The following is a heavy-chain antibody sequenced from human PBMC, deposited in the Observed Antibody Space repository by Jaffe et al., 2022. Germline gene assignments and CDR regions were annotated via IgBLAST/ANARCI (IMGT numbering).Heavy chain of an antibody. Sequence: QVQLQQWGAGLLKPSETLSLTCAVYGGSFSGYYWSWIRQPPGKGLEWIGEINHSGSTNYNPSLKSRVTISVDTSKNQFSLKLSSVTAADTAVYYCARVPSSGWQKAPSSHRYFDYWGQGTLVTVSS. CDR3: ARVPSSGWQKAPSSHRYFDY. CDR2: INHSGST. J-gene: IGHJ4*02. V-gene: IGHV4-34*01. CDR1: GGSFSGYY. D-gene: IGHD6-19*01.